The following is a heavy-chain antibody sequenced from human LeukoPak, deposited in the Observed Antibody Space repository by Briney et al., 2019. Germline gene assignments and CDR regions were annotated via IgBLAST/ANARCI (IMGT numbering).Heavy chain of an antibody. CDR2: ILGSGGST. J-gene: IGHJ4*02. CDR1: RFTFSNYA. Sequence: GASLRLSCAASRFTFSNYAMSWVRQAPGKGLEWVSAILGSGGSTYYADSVKGRFTVSRDNSKSTLYLQMNSLRAEDTALYYCAKWGDYDVLTGYYVPDYWGQGTLVTVSS. V-gene: IGHV3-23*01. D-gene: IGHD3-9*01. CDR3: AKWGDYDVLTGYYVPDY.